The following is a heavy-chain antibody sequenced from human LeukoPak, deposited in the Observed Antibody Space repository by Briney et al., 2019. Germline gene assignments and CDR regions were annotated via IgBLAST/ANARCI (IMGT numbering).Heavy chain of an antibody. J-gene: IGHJ5*02. CDR1: GGSISSSSYY. CDR2: IYHSGNT. V-gene: IGHV4-39*07. D-gene: IGHD6-19*01. CDR3: ARGWAVAA. Sequence: SETLSLTCTVSGGSISSSSYYWGWIRQPPGKGLEWIGSIYHSGNTYYNPSLKSRVTISVDTSKNQFSLKLSSVTAADTAVYYCARGWAVAAWGQGTLVTVSS.